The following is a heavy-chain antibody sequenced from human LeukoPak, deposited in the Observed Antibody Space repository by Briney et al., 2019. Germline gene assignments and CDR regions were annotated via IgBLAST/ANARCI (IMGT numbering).Heavy chain of an antibody. CDR2: IYSGGST. J-gene: IGHJ4*02. Sequence: PGGSLRLSCAASGFTVSSNYMSWVRQAPGKGLEWVSVIYSGGSTYYADSVKGRFTISRDNSKNTLYLQMNSLKTEDTAVYYCSTTHYNFADLDHWGQGTLVTVSS. CDR1: GFTVSSNY. CDR3: STTHYNFADLDH. D-gene: IGHD3-3*01. V-gene: IGHV3-53*01.